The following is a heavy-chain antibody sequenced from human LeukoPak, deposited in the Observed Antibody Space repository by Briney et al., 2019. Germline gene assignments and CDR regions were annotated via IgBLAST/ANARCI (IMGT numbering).Heavy chain of an antibody. CDR1: GFTFSSYA. D-gene: IGHD2-8*01. CDR3: ARQRGYCTNGVCLDYQYYGMDV. J-gene: IGHJ6*02. V-gene: IGHV3-30-3*01. CDR2: ISYDGSNK. Sequence: GGSLRLSCAASGFTFSSYAMHWVRQAPGKGLEWVAVISYDGSNKYYADSVKGRFNISRDNSQNSLYLHVNSLRAEDTAMYYCARQRGYCTNGVCLDYQYYGMDVWGQGTTVTVSS.